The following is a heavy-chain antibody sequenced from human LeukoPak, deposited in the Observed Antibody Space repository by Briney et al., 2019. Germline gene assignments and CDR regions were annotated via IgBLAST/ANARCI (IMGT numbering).Heavy chain of an antibody. J-gene: IGHJ4*02. CDR1: GGSFSGYY. CDR3: ARVATVTTWDYFDY. Sequence: PSETLSLTCAVYGGSFSGYYWSWIRQPPGKGLEWIGEINHSGSTNYNPSLKSRVTISVDMSKNQFSLKLSSVTAADTAVYYCARVATVTTWDYFDYWGQGTLVTVSS. D-gene: IGHD4-11*01. V-gene: IGHV4-34*01. CDR2: INHSGST.